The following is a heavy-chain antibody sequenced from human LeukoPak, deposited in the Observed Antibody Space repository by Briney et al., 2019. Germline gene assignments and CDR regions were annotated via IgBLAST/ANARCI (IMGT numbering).Heavy chain of an antibody. CDR3: ARTPPAVVTPGWFDP. Sequence: GGSLRLSCAASGFTFSSYSMGWVRQAPGKGLQWVSSISSSSSYRYYADSVKGRFTISRDDAKNSLYLQMNSLRAEDTAVYFCARTPPAVVTPGWFDPWGQGTLVTVSS. V-gene: IGHV3-21*01. CDR1: GFTFSSYS. J-gene: IGHJ5*02. CDR2: ISSSSSYR. D-gene: IGHD2-21*02.